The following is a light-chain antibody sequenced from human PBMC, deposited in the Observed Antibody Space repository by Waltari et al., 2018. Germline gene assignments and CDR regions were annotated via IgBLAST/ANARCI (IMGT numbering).Light chain of an antibody. CDR1: SSDVGGYNY. V-gene: IGLV2-14*01. J-gene: IGLJ3*02. CDR3: SSYTSSSTWV. CDR2: DVS. Sequence: QSALTQPASVSGSPGQSITISCTGTSSDVGGYNYVSWYQQHPGKAPNLMLYDVSNRPSGVSNRFSGSKSGKTASLTISGLQAEDEADYYCSSYTSSSTWVFGGGTKLTVL.